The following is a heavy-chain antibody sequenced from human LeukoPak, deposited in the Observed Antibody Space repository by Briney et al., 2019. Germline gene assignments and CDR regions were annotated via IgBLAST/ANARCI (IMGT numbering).Heavy chain of an antibody. J-gene: IGHJ4*02. V-gene: IGHV3-21*01. CDR2: ISGSSSYI. D-gene: IGHD1-1*01. CDR3: AREVSAGTFDY. CDR1: GFTFSSYS. Sequence: GGSLRLSCAASGFTFSSYSMNWVRQAPGKGLKWVSSISGSSSYIYYADSVKSRFTISRDNAKNSLYLQMNSLRAEDTAVYYCAREVSAGTFDYWGQGTLVTVSS.